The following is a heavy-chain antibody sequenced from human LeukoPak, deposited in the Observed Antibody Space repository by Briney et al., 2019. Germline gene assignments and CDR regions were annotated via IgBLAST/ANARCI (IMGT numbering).Heavy chain of an antibody. J-gene: IGHJ4*02. CDR2: ISAYNGNT. V-gene: IGHV1-18*01. CDR1: GYTFTSYG. D-gene: IGHD3-22*01. CDR3: ARDNPYYDSSGYYFFDY. Sequence: ASVKVSCKASGYTFTSYGISWVRQAPGQGLEWMRWISAYNGNTNYAQKLQGRVTMTTDTSTSTAYMELRSLRSDDTAVYYCARDNPYYDSSGYYFFDYWGQGTLVTVSS.